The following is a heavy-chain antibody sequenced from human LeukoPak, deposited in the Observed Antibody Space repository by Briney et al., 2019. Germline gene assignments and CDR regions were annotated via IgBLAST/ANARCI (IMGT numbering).Heavy chain of an antibody. Sequence: ASVKASCKASGYTFTSNYIHWVRQAAGQGLEWMGMIYPRDGSTSYAQKFQGRVTVTRDTSTSTVHMELSGLRSEDTAVYYCARDQEGFDYWGQGTLVTVSS. J-gene: IGHJ4*02. CDR1: GYTFTSNY. V-gene: IGHV1-46*01. CDR2: IYPRDGST. CDR3: ARDQEGFDY.